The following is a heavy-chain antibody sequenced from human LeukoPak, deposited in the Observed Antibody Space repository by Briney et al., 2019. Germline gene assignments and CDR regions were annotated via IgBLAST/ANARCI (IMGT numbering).Heavy chain of an antibody. CDR1: RFTFSSYS. CDR2: ISSSSSTI. J-gene: IGHJ3*02. D-gene: IGHD3-22*01. Sequence: QPGGSLRLSCAASRFTFSSYSMNWVRQAPGKGLEWVSYISSSSSTIYYADSVKGRFTISRDNAKNSLYLQMNSLRAEDTAVYYCAKDYYDSSGYLDDFDIWGQGTTVTVSS. CDR3: AKDYYDSSGYLDDFDI. V-gene: IGHV3-48*04.